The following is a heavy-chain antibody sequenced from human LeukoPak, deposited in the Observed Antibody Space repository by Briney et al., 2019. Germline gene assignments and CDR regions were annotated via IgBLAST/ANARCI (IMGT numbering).Heavy chain of an antibody. CDR2: IYSGGST. CDR1: GFTVSSNY. V-gene: IGHV3-53*01. CDR3: ASHNVLRFLEWLSPHYYYGMDV. J-gene: IGHJ6*02. Sequence: GGSLRLSCAASGFTVSSNYMSWVRQAPGKGLEWVSVIYSGGSTYYADSVKGRFTISRDNSKNTLYLQMNSLRAEDTAVYYCASHNVLRFLEWLSPHYYYGMDVWGQGPTVTV. D-gene: IGHD3-3*01.